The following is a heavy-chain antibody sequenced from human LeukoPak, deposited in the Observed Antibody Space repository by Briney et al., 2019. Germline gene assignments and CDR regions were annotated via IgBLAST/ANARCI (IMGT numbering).Heavy chain of an antibody. V-gene: IGHV1-46*01. CDR3: VRGYIALAGYDAFDI. CDR1: GYTFTRYY. Sequence: ASVKVSCKAAGYTFTRYYIHWVRQAPGQGLEWMGIINPSGGSPAYAQKFQGRVSMTKDMSTSTVYMELSRLRSEDTAMYYCVRGYIALAGYDAFDIWGQGTVVTVSS. D-gene: IGHD6-19*01. CDR2: INPSGGSP. J-gene: IGHJ3*02.